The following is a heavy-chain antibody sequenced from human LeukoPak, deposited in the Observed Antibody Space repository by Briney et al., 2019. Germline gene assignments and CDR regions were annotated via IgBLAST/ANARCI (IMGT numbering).Heavy chain of an antibody. CDR3: ARLGRLGSSGLNTWFNP. D-gene: IGHD6-19*01. Sequence: PGESLKISCKGSGYSFTSYWIGWVRQMPGKGLEWMGIIYPGDSDTRYSPSFQGQVTISADKSISTAYLQWSSLKASDTAMHYCARLGRLGSSGLNTWFNPWGQGTLVTVSS. CDR1: GYSFTSYW. V-gene: IGHV5-51*01. CDR2: IYPGDSDT. J-gene: IGHJ5*02.